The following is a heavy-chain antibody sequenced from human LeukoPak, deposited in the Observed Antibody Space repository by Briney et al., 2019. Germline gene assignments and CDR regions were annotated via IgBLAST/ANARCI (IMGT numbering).Heavy chain of an antibody. V-gene: IGHV3-30*18. CDR2: ISYDGSNK. CDR3: AKGLRWVDY. J-gene: IGHJ4*02. D-gene: IGHD4-23*01. CDR1: GFSFSTQR. Sequence: GGSLRLSCAASGFSFSTQRMHWVRQAPGKGLEWVAVISYDGSNKYYADSVKGRFTISRDNSKNTLYLQMNSLRAEDTAVYYCAKGLRWVDYWGQGTLVTVSS.